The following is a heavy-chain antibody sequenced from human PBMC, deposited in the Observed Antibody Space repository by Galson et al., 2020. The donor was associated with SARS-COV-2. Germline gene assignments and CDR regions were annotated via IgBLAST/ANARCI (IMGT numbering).Heavy chain of an antibody. Sequence: GESLKISCAASGFTFSSYAMHWVRQAPGKGLEWVAVILYDGSNEYYADSVRGRFTISRDNSKNTLYLQMNNLRVEDTGVFYCARSGTYYYGMDVWGHGTTVTVSS. J-gene: IGHJ6*02. V-gene: IGHV3-30*04. CDR3: ARSGTYYYGMDV. CDR2: ILYDGSNE. D-gene: IGHD2-15*01. CDR1: GFTFSSYA.